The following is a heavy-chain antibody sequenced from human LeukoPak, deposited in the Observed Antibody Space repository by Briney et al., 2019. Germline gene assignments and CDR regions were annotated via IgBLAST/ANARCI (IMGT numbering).Heavy chain of an antibody. CDR3: ARDRVRMVRGVPSYYGMDV. CDR1: GFTFDDYG. V-gene: IGHV3-20*01. Sequence: PGGSLRLSCAASGFTFDDYGMSWVRHAPGKGLEWVSGINWNGGSTGYADSVKGRFTISRDNAKNSLYLQMNSLRAEDTALYHCARDRVRMVRGVPSYYGMDVWGQGTTVTVSS. D-gene: IGHD3-10*01. CDR2: INWNGGST. J-gene: IGHJ6*02.